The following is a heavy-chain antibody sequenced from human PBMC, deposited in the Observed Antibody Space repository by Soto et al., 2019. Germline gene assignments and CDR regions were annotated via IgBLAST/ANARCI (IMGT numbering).Heavy chain of an antibody. CDR2: IKQDGDKK. CDR1: GFDFSYFW. CDR3: ARDRMGDDYFDY. D-gene: IGHD3-16*01. J-gene: IGHJ4*02. V-gene: IGHV3-7*01. Sequence: QAGGALRLSCAASGFDFSYFWMAWIRQAPGKGLEWVANIKQDGDKKYYVDSVEGRFTISRDNAKNPLYLQMDSLRAEDTALYFCARDRMGDDYFDYLGPGTQVTVSS.